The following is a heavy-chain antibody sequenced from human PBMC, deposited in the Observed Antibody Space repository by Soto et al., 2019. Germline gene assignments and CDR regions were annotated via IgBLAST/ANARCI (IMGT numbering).Heavy chain of an antibody. CDR1: GCSISSGSY. CDR2: IYHGGTT. J-gene: IGHJ4*01. V-gene: IGHV4-38-2*02. D-gene: IGHD6-19*01. Sequence: SETLSLIFTVSGCSISSGSYWAWIRQPPGKGPEWIAIIYHGGTTFYNTSLKSRITISVDTSNNQISLKLTSVTAAHKAVYYCARVHVMVVAGSTFDYCGHGTLVTVYS. CDR3: ARVHVMVVAGSTFDY.